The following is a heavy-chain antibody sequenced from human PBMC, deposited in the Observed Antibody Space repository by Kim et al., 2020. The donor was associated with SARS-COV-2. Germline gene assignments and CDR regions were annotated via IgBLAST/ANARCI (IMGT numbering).Heavy chain of an antibody. Sequence: GGXLRLSCVVSGFTFSTYGMHWVRQAPGKGLEWVAVISYDGNTKYYADSVKGRFTISRDNSKNTLYLQMNSLRDEDTAVYYCAKRVGSSSSWYPLDYWGQGTLVTVSS. D-gene: IGHD6-13*01. J-gene: IGHJ4*02. V-gene: IGHV3-30*18. CDR2: ISYDGNTK. CDR1: GFTFSTYG. CDR3: AKRVGSSSSWYPLDY.